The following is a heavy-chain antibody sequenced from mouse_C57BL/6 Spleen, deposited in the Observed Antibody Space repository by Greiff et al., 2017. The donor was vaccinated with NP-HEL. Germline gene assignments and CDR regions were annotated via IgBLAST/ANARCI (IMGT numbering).Heavy chain of an antibody. D-gene: IGHD4-1*02. Sequence: QVTLKESGPGILQSSQTLSLTCSFSGFSLSTSGMGVSWLRQPSGQGLEWLAPIYWDDANRYNPFLKSRLTISNDTSSNQVFLKITRVDTADTATYYCGRGQLGIDYWGQGTTLTVAS. J-gene: IGHJ2*01. CDR1: GFSLSTSGMG. V-gene: IGHV8-12*01. CDR2: IYWDDAN. CDR3: GRGQLGIDY.